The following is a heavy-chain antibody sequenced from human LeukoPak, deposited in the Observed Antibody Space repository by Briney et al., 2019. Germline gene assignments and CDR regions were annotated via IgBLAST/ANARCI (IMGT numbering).Heavy chain of an antibody. Sequence: GGSPRLSCAASGFTFSSYWMHWVRQAPGKGLVWVSRINSDGSSTSYADSVKGRFTISRDNAKNTLYLQMNSLRAEDTAVYYCARGDSSSWSPYDYWGQGTLVTVSS. V-gene: IGHV3-74*01. J-gene: IGHJ4*02. D-gene: IGHD6-13*01. CDR2: INSDGSST. CDR1: GFTFSSYW. CDR3: ARGDSSSWSPYDY.